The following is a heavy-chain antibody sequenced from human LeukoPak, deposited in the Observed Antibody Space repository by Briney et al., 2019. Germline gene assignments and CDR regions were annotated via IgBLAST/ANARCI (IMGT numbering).Heavy chain of an antibody. CDR2: IYYSGST. D-gene: IGHD5-12*01. J-gene: IGHJ4*02. CDR1: GGSISSYY. V-gene: IGHV4-59*01. CDR3: ARPRGYSGYDYWSFDY. Sequence: SETLSLTCTVSGGSISSYYWSWIRQPPGKGLEWIGYIYYSGSTNYNPSLKSRVTISVDTSKNQFSLKLSSVTAADTAVYYCARPRGYSGYDYWSFDYWGQGTLVTVSS.